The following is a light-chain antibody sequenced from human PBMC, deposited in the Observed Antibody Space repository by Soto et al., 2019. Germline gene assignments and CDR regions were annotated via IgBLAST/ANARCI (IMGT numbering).Light chain of an antibody. J-gene: IGKJ3*01. CDR3: QQSSSFPLT. CDR1: QSISNH. V-gene: IGKV1-39*01. CDR2: ATS. Sequence: DIQMTQSPSSLSASVEDRVIITCRASQSISNHLNWYQQKPGKAPKLLIYATSNLQGGVPSRFSGSGSGTDFTLTIGSLQPEDSATYYCQQSSSFPLTFGPGTKVDIK.